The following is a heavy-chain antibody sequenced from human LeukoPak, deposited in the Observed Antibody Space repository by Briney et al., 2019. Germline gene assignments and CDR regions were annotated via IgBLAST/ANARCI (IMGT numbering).Heavy chain of an antibody. Sequence: PGGSLRLSCAASGFNLNDYYMSWIRQAPGKGLEWISYITSSGSQYYSDSVKGRFTISRDAASKSLYLQMKSLRLEDTAVYFCTRDQDAGYAFGYWGQGTLVTVSS. V-gene: IGHV3-11*01. CDR2: ITSSGSQ. D-gene: IGHD3-22*01. CDR3: TRDQDAGYAFGY. J-gene: IGHJ4*02. CDR1: GFNLNDYY.